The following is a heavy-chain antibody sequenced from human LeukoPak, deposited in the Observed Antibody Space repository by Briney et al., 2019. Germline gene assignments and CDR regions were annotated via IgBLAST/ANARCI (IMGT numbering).Heavy chain of an antibody. CDR1: GFTFSNFW. CDR3: ARGDDFSGDH. V-gene: IGHV3-7*04. D-gene: IGHD1-1*01. Sequence: GGSLRLSCATSGFTFSNFWMSWVRQAPGRGLEWVADIHPEGNEKYHVESVKGRFTISRDNARNLLFLQMNGLRVEDTAVYYCARGDDFSGDHWGQGTLVTVSS. J-gene: IGHJ4*02. CDR2: IHPEGNEK.